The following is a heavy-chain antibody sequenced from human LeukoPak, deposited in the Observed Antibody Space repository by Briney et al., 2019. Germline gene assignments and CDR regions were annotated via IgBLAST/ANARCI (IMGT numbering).Heavy chain of an antibody. J-gene: IGHJ5*02. CDR3: ARDFSWGPDL. Sequence: ASVTVSCKGSGFSLTGHYMHWWRQAPGQGLEWMGWINGNSGDTNYAQKFQDRVIMTRDTSVNTVYMELSRLRSDDTATYYCARDFSWGPDLWGQGTLVIVSS. CDR1: GFSLTGHY. V-gene: IGHV1-2*02. D-gene: IGHD7-27*01. CDR2: INGNSGDT.